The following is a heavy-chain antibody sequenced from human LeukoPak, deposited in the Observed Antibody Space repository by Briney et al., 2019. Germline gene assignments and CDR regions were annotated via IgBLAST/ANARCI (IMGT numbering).Heavy chain of an antibody. D-gene: IGHD6-19*01. CDR1: GFTFSDDY. CDR3: ARDRFSSGWYDCYGMDV. Sequence: DPGGSLRLSCAASGFTFSDDYMSWIRQAPRKGLERVSYISSSGSTIYYADSLKGRFTISRDNAKNSLYLQINSLRAEDTAVYYCARDRFSSGWYDCYGMDVWGQGTTGTVSS. V-gene: IGHV3-11*01. J-gene: IGHJ6*02. CDR2: ISSSGSTI.